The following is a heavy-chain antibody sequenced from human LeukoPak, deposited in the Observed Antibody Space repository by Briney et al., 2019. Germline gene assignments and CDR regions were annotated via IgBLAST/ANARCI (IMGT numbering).Heavy chain of an antibody. Sequence: PGGSLRLSCAASGFTFSTCTMSWVRQAPGKGLEWVSAISGRGGSTYYADSVKGRFTISRDTSKDTLYVQMNSLRAEDTAVYYCAKEKGFGDLNYHYYYGMDVWGQGTTVTVSS. CDR1: GFTFSTCT. J-gene: IGHJ6*02. CDR2: ISGRGGST. CDR3: AKEKGFGDLNYHYYYGMDV. V-gene: IGHV3-23*01. D-gene: IGHD3-10*01.